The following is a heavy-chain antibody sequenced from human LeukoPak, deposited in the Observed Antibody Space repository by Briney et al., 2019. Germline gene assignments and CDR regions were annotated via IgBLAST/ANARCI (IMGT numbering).Heavy chain of an antibody. CDR2: INHSGST. CDR1: GGSISSYY. J-gene: IGHJ4*02. CDR3: ARGRNGRFGELLRLGDY. V-gene: IGHV4-34*01. D-gene: IGHD3-10*01. Sequence: PSETLSLTCTVSGGSISSYYWSWIRQPPGKGLEWIGEINHSGSTNYNPSLKSRVTISVDTSKNQFSLKLSSVTAADTAVYYCARGRNGRFGELLRLGDYWGQGTLVTVSS.